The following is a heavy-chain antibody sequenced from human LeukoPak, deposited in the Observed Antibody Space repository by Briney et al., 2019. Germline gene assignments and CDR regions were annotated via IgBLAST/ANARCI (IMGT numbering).Heavy chain of an antibody. CDR1: GFTFSSYA. CDR2: ISGSGGST. D-gene: IGHD1-7*01. J-gene: IGHJ4*02. Sequence: PGGSLRLSCAASGFTFSSYAMNWVHQAPRKGLEWVSAISGSGGSTYYADSVKGRFTISRDNSRNTLYLQMNSLRAEDTALYYCAKASGTTLTYGDYWGQGTLVTVSS. CDR3: AKASGTTLTYGDY. V-gene: IGHV3-23*01.